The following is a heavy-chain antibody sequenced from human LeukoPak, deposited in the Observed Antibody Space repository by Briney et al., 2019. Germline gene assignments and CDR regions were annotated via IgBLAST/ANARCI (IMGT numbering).Heavy chain of an antibody. CDR2: IYYSGST. V-gene: IGHV4-59*01. CDR1: GGSISSYY. J-gene: IGHJ4*02. D-gene: IGHD2-15*01. Sequence: PSETLSLTCTVSGGSISSYYWSWIRQPPGKGLEWIGYIYYSGSTNYNPSLKSRVTISVDTSKNQFSLKLSSVTAADTAVYYCARADRSGGSCYLHDYWGQGTLVTVSS. CDR3: ARADRSGGSCYLHDY.